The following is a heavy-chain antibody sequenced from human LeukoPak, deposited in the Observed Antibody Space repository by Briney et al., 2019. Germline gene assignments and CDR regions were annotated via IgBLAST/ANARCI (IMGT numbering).Heavy chain of an antibody. Sequence: PSETLSLTCAVYGGSFSGYYWSWIRQPPGKGLEWIGSIYYSGSTYYNPSLKSRVTISVDTSKNQFSLKLSSVTAADTAVYYCARDSSGWIDYWGQGTLVTVSS. CDR2: IYYSGST. D-gene: IGHD6-19*01. V-gene: IGHV4-34*01. CDR1: GGSFSGYY. CDR3: ARDSSGWIDY. J-gene: IGHJ4*02.